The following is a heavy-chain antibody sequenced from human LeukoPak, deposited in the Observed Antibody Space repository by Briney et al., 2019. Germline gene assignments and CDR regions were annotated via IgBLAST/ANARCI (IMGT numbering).Heavy chain of an antibody. D-gene: IGHD4-17*01. CDR2: IKQDGSEK. J-gene: IGHJ4*02. CDR3: VRYRDGEYDF. Sequence: GGSLRLSCAGSGFIFSTHWMIWVRQAPGKGLEWVANIKQDGSEKYYVASVKGRFTISRDNTKSSMYLEMNSLSAEDTAVYYCVRYRDGEYDFWGQGTLVTVSS. V-gene: IGHV3-7*01. CDR1: GFIFSTHW.